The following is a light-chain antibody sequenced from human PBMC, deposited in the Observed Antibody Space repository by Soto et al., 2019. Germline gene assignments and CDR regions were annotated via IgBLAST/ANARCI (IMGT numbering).Light chain of an antibody. V-gene: IGKV3-11*01. Sequence: IDWTQSPYTLSFSPGGIATRYCRASQSFSSNLAGYQQKTGQAPRLLIYDASNRATGIPARFSGSGSGTDFTLTISSLEPEDFAVYYCQQRSNWPITFGQGTRLEIK. CDR3: QQRSNWPIT. J-gene: IGKJ5*01. CDR2: DAS. CDR1: QSFSSN.